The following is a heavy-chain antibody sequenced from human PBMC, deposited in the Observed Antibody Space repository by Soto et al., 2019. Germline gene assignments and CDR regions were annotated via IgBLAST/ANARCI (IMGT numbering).Heavy chain of an antibody. CDR2: IYPTGST. CDR1: GGSISSGGYS. Sequence: QLQLQESGSGLVKPSQTLSLTCTVSGGSISSGGYSWSWIRQPPGKGLEWIGSIYPTGSTPYNPSLKSRVAISVDRSKNQFSRKLSSVTAADTAVYYCARGWGGRADYWGQGTLVTVSS. J-gene: IGHJ4*02. CDR3: ARGWGGRADY. V-gene: IGHV4-30-2*01. D-gene: IGHD3-16*01.